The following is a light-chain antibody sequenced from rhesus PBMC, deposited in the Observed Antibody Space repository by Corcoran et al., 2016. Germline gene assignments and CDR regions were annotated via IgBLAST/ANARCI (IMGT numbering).Light chain of an antibody. CDR3: QQCNSFPPT. Sequence: EVVLTQSPAFQSVTLKEKVTITCQASQSIGSSLHWYQQKPDHSPKLLIKFASQSISVVPSRFSVNGSGTYFPLTINSLESADAATYYCQQCNSFPPTFGQGTKVEIK. J-gene: IGKJ1*01. V-gene: IGKV6-55*01. CDR1: QSIGSS. CDR2: FAS.